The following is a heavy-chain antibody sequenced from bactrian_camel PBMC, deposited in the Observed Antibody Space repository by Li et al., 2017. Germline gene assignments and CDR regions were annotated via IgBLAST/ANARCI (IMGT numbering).Heavy chain of an antibody. CDR3: VADQNYCYLQYPYSI. CDR1: GVIFYDYC. V-gene: IGHV3-2*01. CDR2: IYTGSNKT. D-gene: IGHD1*01. J-gene: IGHJ4*01. Sequence: VQLVESGGGSVQAGGSLRLSCVVSGVIFYDYCFGWVRQAPGKEREGVATIYTGSNKTYYADSVKGRFGISQDEAKSTIYLEMNNLQPEDTAMYYCVADQNYCYLQYPYSIWGQGTQVTVS.